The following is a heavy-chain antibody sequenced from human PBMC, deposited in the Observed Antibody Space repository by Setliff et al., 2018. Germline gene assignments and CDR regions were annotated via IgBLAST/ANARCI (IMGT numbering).Heavy chain of an antibody. V-gene: IGHV1-69*13. CDR2: IIPIFGTA. CDR1: GYTFTSYA. J-gene: IGHJ5*02. Sequence: SVKVSCKASGYTFTSYAISWVRQAPGQGLEWMGGIIPIFGTANYAQKFQGRVTITADESTSTAYMELSSLRSEDTAVYYCARDMIVDFIRGGGWFDPWGQGTLVTVSS. D-gene: IGHD3-22*01. CDR3: ARDMIVDFIRGGGWFDP.